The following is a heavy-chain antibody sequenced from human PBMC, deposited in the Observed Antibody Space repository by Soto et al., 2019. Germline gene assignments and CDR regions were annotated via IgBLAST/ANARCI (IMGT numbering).Heavy chain of an antibody. J-gene: IGHJ4*02. CDR3: ARTSRFDS. CDR2: INHSGST. Sequence: PSETLSLTCAVYGGSFSDYYWSWVRQPPGKGLEWIGEINHSGSTNYNPSLKSRVTISVDTSKNQFSLKVSSVTAADTAVYYCARTSRFDSWGQGILVTVSS. V-gene: IGHV4-34*01. CDR1: GGSFSDYY. D-gene: IGHD6-6*01.